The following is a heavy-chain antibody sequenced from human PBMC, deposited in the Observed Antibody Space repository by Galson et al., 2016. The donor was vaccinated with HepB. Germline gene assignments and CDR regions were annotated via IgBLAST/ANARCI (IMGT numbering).Heavy chain of an antibody. Sequence: TLYRSGHVAGGSISSRGYYWRGIRQPPGKGLEWIGYISYSGGTYHNPSLQSRLTISLDTSKNHFSLKLDSVTAAATAVSYCAGYDVVSFDSLGQGPLVTVSP. J-gene: IGHJ4*02. V-gene: IGHV4-31*03. D-gene: IGHD3-22*01. CDR1: GGSISSRGYY. CDR2: ISYSGGT. CDR3: AGYDVVSFDS.